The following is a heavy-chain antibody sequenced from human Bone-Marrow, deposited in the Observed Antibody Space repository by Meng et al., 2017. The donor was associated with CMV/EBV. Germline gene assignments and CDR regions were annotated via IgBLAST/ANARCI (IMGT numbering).Heavy chain of an antibody. Sequence: SVKVSCKASGGTFSSYAISWVRQAPGQGLEWMGGIIPIFGTANYAQKFQGRVTITTDESTSTAYMELSSLRSEDTAVYYCARWLRGCRPICNWFDPWGQGTLVNVSS. V-gene: IGHV1-69*05. J-gene: IGHJ5*02. CDR2: IIPIFGTA. CDR3: ARWLRGCRPICNWFDP. CDR1: GGTFSSYA. D-gene: IGHD3-3*01.